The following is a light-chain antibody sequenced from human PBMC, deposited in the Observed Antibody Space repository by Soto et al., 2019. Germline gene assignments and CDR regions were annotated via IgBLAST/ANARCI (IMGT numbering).Light chain of an antibody. V-gene: IGKV3-11*01. J-gene: IGKJ1*01. Sequence: EILLTQSPGTLSLSPGERATLSCRASQSFSSSLAWYQQIPGQAPRLLIYDASTRATGIPARFSGSGSGTDFTLTISSLEPEDFGVYYCQQYHNWPQTFGQGTKVDTK. CDR1: QSFSSS. CDR2: DAS. CDR3: QQYHNWPQT.